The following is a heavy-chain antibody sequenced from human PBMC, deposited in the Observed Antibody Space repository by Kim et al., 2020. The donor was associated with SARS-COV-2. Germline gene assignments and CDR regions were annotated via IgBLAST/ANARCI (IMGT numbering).Heavy chain of an antibody. CDR1: GFTFSSYG. D-gene: IGHD2-21*02. CDR3: ARDTGGNSILDLYYYYGMDV. Sequence: GGSLRLSCAASGFTFSSYGMHWVRQAPGKGLEWVAVISYDGSNKYYADSVKGRFTISRDNSKNTLYLQMNSLRAEDTAVYYCARDTGGNSILDLYYYYGMDVWGQGTTVTVSS. J-gene: IGHJ6*02. CDR2: ISYDGSNK. V-gene: IGHV3-33*05.